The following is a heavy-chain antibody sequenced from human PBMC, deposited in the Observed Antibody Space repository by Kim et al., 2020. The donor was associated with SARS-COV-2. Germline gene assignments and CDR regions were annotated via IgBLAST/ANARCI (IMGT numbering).Heavy chain of an antibody. CDR3: ARGGTRLDS. CDR2: IYFTGST. Sequence: SETLSLTCTVSGGSITYHYWTWVRQPPGKGLEWIGYIYFTGSTNYNPSLKSRVAISVDTTKNQFSLKLSSVSAPDTAVYYCARGGTRLDSWGQGPLVSVSS. J-gene: IGHJ4*02. D-gene: IGHD3-16*01. V-gene: IGHV4-59*03. CDR1: GGSITYHY.